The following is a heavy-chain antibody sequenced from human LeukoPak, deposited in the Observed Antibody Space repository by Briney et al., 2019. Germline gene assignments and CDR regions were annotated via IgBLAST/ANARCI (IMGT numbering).Heavy chain of an antibody. V-gene: IGHV3-74*01. CDR2: INSGGTVT. CDR3: AKWVPAMVTGLDY. Sequence: GGSLRLSCAASGFTFSDFWMHWVRQAPGKGLVWVSRINSGGTVTNYADSVKGRLTISRDNAKNTLYLQMNSLRAEDTAVYYCAKWVPAMVTGLDYWGQGTLVTVSS. CDR1: GFTFSDFW. J-gene: IGHJ4*02. D-gene: IGHD5-18*01.